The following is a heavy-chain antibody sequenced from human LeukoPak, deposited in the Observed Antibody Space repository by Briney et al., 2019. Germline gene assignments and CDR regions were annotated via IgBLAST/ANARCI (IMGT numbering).Heavy chain of an antibody. CDR1: GFTFSSYA. CDR3: AKDLNSGYGSSWYGDDLDY. V-gene: IGHV3-23*01. Sequence: RGSLRLSCAASGFTFSSYAMSWVRQAPGKGLEWVSAISGSGGSTYYADSVKGRFTISRDNSKNTLYLQMNSLRAEDTAVYYCAKDLNSGYGSSWYGDDLDYWGQGTLVTVSS. D-gene: IGHD6-13*01. J-gene: IGHJ4*02. CDR2: ISGSGGST.